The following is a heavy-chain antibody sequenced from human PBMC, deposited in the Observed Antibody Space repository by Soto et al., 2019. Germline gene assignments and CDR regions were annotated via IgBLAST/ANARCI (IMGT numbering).Heavy chain of an antibody. Sequence: QVQLVQSGAEVKKPGSSVKVSCKASGGTFMTSAISWVRQAPGQGLEWEGGIMPVFRRPKYAQNFQDRVTITADESTSTAYMELNSLRSDDTAVYYCARDKDRLQLGGNYYFILDVWGQGTAVTVSS. CDR3: ARDKDRLQLGGNYYFILDV. CDR2: IMPVFRRP. J-gene: IGHJ6*02. D-gene: IGHD1-1*01. V-gene: IGHV1-69*12. CDR1: GGTFMTSA.